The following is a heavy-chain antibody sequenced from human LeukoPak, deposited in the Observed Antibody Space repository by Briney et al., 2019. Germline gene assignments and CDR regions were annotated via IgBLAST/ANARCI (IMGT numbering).Heavy chain of an antibody. V-gene: IGHV1-2*06. J-gene: IGHJ4*01. CDR2: INPNSGGT. CDR1: GYTFTGYY. CDR3: ARGDTVTTGPFDT. D-gene: IGHD4-17*01. Sequence: ASVKVSCKASGYTFTGYYMHWVRQAPGQGLEWMGRINPNSGGTNSAQKFQGRVTMTRDTSISTAYMELTRLRSGDTAVYNSARGDTVTTGPFDTRGHRTPVTASS.